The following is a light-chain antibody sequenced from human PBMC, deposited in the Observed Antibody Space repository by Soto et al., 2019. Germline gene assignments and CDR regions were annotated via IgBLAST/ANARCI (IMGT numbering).Light chain of an antibody. CDR2: DAS. CDR1: QSVSSY. CDR3: QQRSNWPQVT. Sequence: EVLMTQSTATLSVSPGDSATLSCRASQSVSSYLAWYQQKPGQAPRLLIYDASNRATGIPARFSGSGSGTDFTLTISSLEPEDFAVYYCQQRSNWPQVTFGQGTRLEI. J-gene: IGKJ5*01. V-gene: IGKV3-11*01.